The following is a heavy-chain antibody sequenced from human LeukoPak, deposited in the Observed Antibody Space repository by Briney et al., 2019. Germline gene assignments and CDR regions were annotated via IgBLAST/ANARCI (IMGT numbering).Heavy chain of an antibody. CDR2: ISSSSSYI. V-gene: IGHV3-21*01. Sequence: GGSLRLSCAASGFTFSSYSMNWVRQAPGKGLEWVSSISSSSSYIYYADSVKGRFTISRDNAKNSLYLQMNSLRAEDTAVYYRARDHCSSTSCLGYMDVWGKGTTVTVSS. J-gene: IGHJ6*03. D-gene: IGHD2-2*01. CDR3: ARDHCSSTSCLGYMDV. CDR1: GFTFSSYS.